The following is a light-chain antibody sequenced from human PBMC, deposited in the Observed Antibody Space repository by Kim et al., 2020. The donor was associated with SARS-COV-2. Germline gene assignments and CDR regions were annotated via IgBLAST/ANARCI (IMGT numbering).Light chain of an antibody. CDR2: EAS. CDR1: QDISSW. J-gene: IGKJ4*01. V-gene: IGKV1D-12*01. CDR3: QQTHSFPLT. Sequence: SASVGYRVTITCRASQDISSWLGWYQQKPGKAPKVLIYEASNLQSGVPSRFSGSGSGTDFTLTINSLQPEDFATYYCQQTHSFPLTFGGGTKLEI.